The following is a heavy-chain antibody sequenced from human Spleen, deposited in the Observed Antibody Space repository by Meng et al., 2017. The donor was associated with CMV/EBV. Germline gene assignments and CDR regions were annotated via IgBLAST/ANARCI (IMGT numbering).Heavy chain of an antibody. J-gene: IGHJ4*02. CDR2: ITPYNGNT. CDR3: ARVESSGSKGDY. V-gene: IGHV1-18*01. CDR1: GYTFSDYG. D-gene: IGHD6-25*01. Sequence: ASVKVSCKASGYTFSDYGISWVRQAPGQGLEWVGWITPYNGNTNYAQKLQGRVTMTTDTSTNTAYMELRSLRSDDTAVYYCARVESSGSKGDYWGQGTLVTVSS.